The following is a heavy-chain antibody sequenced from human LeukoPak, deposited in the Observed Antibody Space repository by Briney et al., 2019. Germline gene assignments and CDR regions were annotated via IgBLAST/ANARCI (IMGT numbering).Heavy chain of an antibody. CDR3: ARVPKIASRPCDQ. CDR1: GASFSDYY. J-gene: IGHJ4*02. D-gene: IGHD6-6*01. CDR2: INHSGDT. Sequence: SETLSLTCAVYGASFSDYYWTWIRQSPGKGPEWIGEINHSGDTNYNPSLKSRVTIIVDTPKKQFPLKLSTVTAADTAVYYCARVPKIASRPCDQWGQGTLVTVSS. V-gene: IGHV4-34*01.